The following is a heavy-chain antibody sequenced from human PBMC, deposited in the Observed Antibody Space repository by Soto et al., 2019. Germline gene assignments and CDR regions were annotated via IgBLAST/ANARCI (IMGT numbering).Heavy chain of an antibody. Sequence: QVQLVQSGGEVKKPGASVKVSCKASGYTFTIYGINWVRQAPGQGLEWMGWISPDNGNTNYAQKLQGRVTMTTDTSTSTAYRELSSLRSDYTAVYYCARALGYSGYAGMDVWGQGTTVTVSS. D-gene: IGHD5-12*01. CDR2: ISPDNGNT. CDR1: GYTFTIYG. CDR3: ARALGYSGYAGMDV. J-gene: IGHJ6*02. V-gene: IGHV1-18*01.